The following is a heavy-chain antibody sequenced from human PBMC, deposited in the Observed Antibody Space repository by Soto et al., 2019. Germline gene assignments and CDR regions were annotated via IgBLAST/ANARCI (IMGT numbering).Heavy chain of an antibody. CDR1: GGTFSSYA. CDR2: IIPIFGTA. J-gene: IGHJ6*02. D-gene: IGHD3-9*01. Sequence: RASVKVSCKASGGTFSSYAISWVRQAPGQGLEWMGGIIPIFGTANYAQKFQGRVTITADESTSTAYMELSSLRSEDTAVYYCARDPRSYDILTGSDYYYGMDVWGQGTTVTVSS. CDR3: ARDPRSYDILTGSDYYYGMDV. V-gene: IGHV1-69*13.